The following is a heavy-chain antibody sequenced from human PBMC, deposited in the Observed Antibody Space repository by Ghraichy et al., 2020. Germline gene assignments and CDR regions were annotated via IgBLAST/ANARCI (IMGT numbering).Heavy chain of an antibody. J-gene: IGHJ4*02. Sequence: SETLSLTCTVSGGSISSYYWSWIRQPPGKGLEWIGYIYYSGSTNYNPSLKSRVTISVDTSKNQFSLKLSSVTAADTAVYYCARVADYYDSSGYSYFDYWGQGTLVTVSS. V-gene: IGHV4-59*01. CDR3: ARVADYYDSSGYSYFDY. CDR1: GGSISSYY. CDR2: IYYSGST. D-gene: IGHD3-22*01.